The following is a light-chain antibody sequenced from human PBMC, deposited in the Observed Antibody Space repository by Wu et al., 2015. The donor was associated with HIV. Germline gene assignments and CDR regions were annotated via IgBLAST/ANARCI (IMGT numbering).Light chain of an antibody. CDR1: QDIRND. J-gene: IGKJ1*01. V-gene: IGKV1-6*01. CDR3: LQVYNYPWT. CDR2: AAS. Sequence: AIQMTQSPSSLSVSVGDRVTMTCRASQDIRNDLGWYQQKPGKAPKVLIYAASSLQSGVPSRFSGSGSGTHFTLTISSLQPEDFATYYCLQVYNYPWTFGQGTKVEI.